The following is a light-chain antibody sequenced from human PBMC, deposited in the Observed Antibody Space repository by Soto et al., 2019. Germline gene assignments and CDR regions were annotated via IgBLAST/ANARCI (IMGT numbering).Light chain of an antibody. J-gene: IGKJ4*01. V-gene: IGKV1-8*01. Sequence: AIRMTQSPSSLSASTGDRVTITCRASQGISSYLAWYQQKPGKATKLLIYAASTLQSGVPSRFSGSGAGTDFTLTIRCLQSEDFATYSCQQYYSYPFTFGGGTKVEIK. CDR3: QQYYSYPFT. CDR1: QGISSY. CDR2: AAS.